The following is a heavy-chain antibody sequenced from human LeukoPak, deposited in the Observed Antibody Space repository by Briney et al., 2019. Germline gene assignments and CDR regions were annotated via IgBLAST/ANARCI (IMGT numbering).Heavy chain of an antibody. CDR2: ISSSSSYI. D-gene: IGHD3-3*01. CDR1: GFTFSSYG. Sequence: GGSLRLSCAASGFTFSSYGIHWVRQAPGKGLEWVSSISSSSSYIYYADSVKGRFTISRDNAKNTLYLQMNSLRAEDTAVYYCARDLFSPLWGQGTLVTVSS. CDR3: ARDLFSPL. V-gene: IGHV3-21*01. J-gene: IGHJ4*02.